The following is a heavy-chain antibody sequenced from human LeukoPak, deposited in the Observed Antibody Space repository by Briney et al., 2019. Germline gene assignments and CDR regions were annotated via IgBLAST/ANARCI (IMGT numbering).Heavy chain of an antibody. CDR1: GYTFTSYD. J-gene: IGHJ6*03. Sequence: ASVKVSCKASGYTFTSYDINWVRQATGQGLEWMGWISAYNGNTNYAQKLQGRVTMTTDTSTSTAYMELRSLRSDDTAVYYCARGEWFGDIYMDVWGKGTTVTISS. CDR2: ISAYNGNT. CDR3: ARGEWFGDIYMDV. D-gene: IGHD3-10*01. V-gene: IGHV1-18*01.